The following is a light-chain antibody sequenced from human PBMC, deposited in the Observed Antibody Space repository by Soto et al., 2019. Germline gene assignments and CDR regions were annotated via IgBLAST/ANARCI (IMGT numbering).Light chain of an antibody. Sequence: QSVLTQPPSVSGAPGQRVTISCTGSSSNIGAGYDIHWYQQLPGTAPKVVIYGNSNRPSGVPDRFSGSKSGTSASLAITGLQPEDEADYYCQSYDSSLSGSHVIFGGGTKVTVL. V-gene: IGLV1-40*01. CDR3: QSYDSSLSGSHVI. CDR1: SSNIGAGYD. CDR2: GNS. J-gene: IGLJ2*01.